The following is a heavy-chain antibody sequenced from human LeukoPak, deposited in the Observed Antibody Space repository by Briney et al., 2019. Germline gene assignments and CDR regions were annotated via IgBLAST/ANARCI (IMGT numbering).Heavy chain of an antibody. CDR2: INRNSDKV. V-gene: IGHV3-9*01. CDR1: GFTFDEYA. Sequence: QPGGSLRLSCAGYGFTFDEYALHWVRQAPGKGLEWVSGINRNSDKVGYADSVKGRFTIPRDNARNFLYLQMNSLRLEDTAMYYCTKDRYCPSTNCPVDYWGQGTLVTVSS. J-gene: IGHJ4*02. CDR3: TKDRYCPSTNCPVDY. D-gene: IGHD2-2*01.